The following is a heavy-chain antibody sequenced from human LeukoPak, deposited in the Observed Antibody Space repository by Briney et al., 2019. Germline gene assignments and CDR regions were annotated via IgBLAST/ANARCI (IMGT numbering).Heavy chain of an antibody. D-gene: IGHD1-26*01. Sequence: GGSLRLSCAASGFTFSSYAMHWVRQAPGKGLEWVAVISYDGSNKYYADSVKGRFTISRDNSKNTLYLQMNSLRAEDTAVYYCARERWGDAFDIWGQGTKVTVSS. CDR2: ISYDGSNK. CDR3: ARERWGDAFDI. CDR1: GFTFSSYA. V-gene: IGHV3-30*04. J-gene: IGHJ3*02.